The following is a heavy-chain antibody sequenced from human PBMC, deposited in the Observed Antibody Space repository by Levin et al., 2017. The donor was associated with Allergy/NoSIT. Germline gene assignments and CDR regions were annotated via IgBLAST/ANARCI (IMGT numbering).Heavy chain of an antibody. CDR2: IDPRDSET. CDR1: GYTFRRYW. D-gene: IGHD2-15*01. J-gene: IGHJ6*02. CDR3: AQTVVVATGDSNYDYGFDV. V-gene: IGHV5-51*01. Sequence: GGSLRLSCKGSGYTFRRYWVAWVRQAPGKGLEWIGSIDPRDSETRYRPSLEGRITMSVDNSLSTAYLQWSSLEASDRAIYYCAQTVVVATGDSNYDYGFDVWGQGTTVTVSS.